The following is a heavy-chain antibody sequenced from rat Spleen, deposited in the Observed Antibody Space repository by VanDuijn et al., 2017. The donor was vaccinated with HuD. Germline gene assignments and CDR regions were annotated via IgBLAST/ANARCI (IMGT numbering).Heavy chain of an antibody. D-gene: IGHD1-11*01. J-gene: IGHJ4*01. CDR1: GFTFSNYD. Sequence: EVQLVESGGGLVQPGRSLKLSCAASGFTFSNYDMAWVRQAPTKGLEWVASISTGGGNTYYRDSVKGRFTISRDNAKSTLYLQMDILRSEDTATSYCARHYGGYSEYVMDAWGQGASVTVSS. CDR2: ISTGGGNT. V-gene: IGHV5S23*01. CDR3: ARHYGGYSEYVMDA.